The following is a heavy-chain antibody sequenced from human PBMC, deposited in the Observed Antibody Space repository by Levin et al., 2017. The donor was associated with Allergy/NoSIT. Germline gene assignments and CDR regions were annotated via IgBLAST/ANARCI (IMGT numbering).Heavy chain of an antibody. J-gene: IGHJ5*02. CDR1: GGSISSYY. CDR3: ARVGGRSSGWIIKRGWFDP. Sequence: SETLSLTCTVSGGSISSYYWSWIRQPPGKGLEWIGYIYYSGSTNYNPSLKSRVTISVDTSKNQFSLKLSSVTAADTAVYYCARVGGRSSGWIIKRGWFDPWGQGTLVTVSS. CDR2: IYYSGST. D-gene: IGHD6-19*01. V-gene: IGHV4-59*01.